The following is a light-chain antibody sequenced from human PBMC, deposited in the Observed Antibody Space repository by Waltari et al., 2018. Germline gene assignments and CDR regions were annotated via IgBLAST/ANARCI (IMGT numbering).Light chain of an antibody. Sequence: EIVLTQSPATLSLSPGERATLSCRASQSVSSYLAWYQQKPGQAPRLLIYDAANRATVIPARFSGSGSGTDFILTISSLEPEDFAVYYCQQRSNWLTFGGGTKVEIK. J-gene: IGKJ4*01. CDR2: DAA. CDR3: QQRSNWLT. V-gene: IGKV3-11*01. CDR1: QSVSSY.